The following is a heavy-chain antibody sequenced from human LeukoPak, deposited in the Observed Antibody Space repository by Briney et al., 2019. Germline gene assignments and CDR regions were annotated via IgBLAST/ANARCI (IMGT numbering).Heavy chain of an antibody. CDR1: GGSISSGDYY. J-gene: IGHJ4*02. Sequence: SETLSLTCTVSGGSISSGDYYWSWIRQPPGAGLEWIGYIYYSGSTYYNPSLKSRVTISVDTSKNQFSLKLSSVTAADTAVYYCARVARYYPYYFDYWGQGTLVTVSS. CDR2: IYYSGST. V-gene: IGHV4-30-4*01. CDR3: ARVARYYPYYFDY. D-gene: IGHD3-9*01.